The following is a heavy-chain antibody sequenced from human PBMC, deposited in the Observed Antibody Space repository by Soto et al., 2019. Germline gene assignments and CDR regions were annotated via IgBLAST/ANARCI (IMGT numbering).Heavy chain of an antibody. CDR3: AREGGSVVVVAATHVHDAFDI. CDR2: IIPILGIA. Sequence: GASVKVSCKASGGTFSSYTISWVRQAPGQGLEWMGSIIPILGIANYAQKFQGRVTITADKSTSTAYMELSSLRSEDTAVYYCAREGGSVVVVAATHVHDAFDIWGQGTMVTVSS. CDR1: GGTFSSYT. J-gene: IGHJ3*02. V-gene: IGHV1-69*04. D-gene: IGHD2-15*01.